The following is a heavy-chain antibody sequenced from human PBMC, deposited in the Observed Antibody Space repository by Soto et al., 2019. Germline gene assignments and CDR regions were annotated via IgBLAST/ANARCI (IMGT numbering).Heavy chain of an antibody. CDR2: ISSSSSTI. CDR3: ARVIWSGHLTSDL. J-gene: IGHJ5*02. D-gene: IGHD3-3*01. Sequence: PGGSMRLSCAASGFNIRSNSMNWVRQAPGKGLEWISYISSSSSTIYADSVKGRFTISRDNAKNSLYLQMNSLRDEDTAVYYCARVIWSGHLTSDLWGQGTLVTVSS. CDR1: GFNIRSNS. V-gene: IGHV3-48*02.